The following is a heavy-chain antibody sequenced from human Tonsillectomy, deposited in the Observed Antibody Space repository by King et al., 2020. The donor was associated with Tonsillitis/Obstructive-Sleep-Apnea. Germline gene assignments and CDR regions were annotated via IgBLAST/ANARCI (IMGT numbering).Heavy chain of an antibody. V-gene: IGHV3-15*01. D-gene: IGHD4-17*01. CDR1: GFTFTDAW. CDR2: IKSETHGGTT. J-gene: IGHJ4*02. Sequence: VQLVESGGGLVKPGGSLRISCAASGFTFTDAWMSWVRQAPGKGLEWVGRIKSETHGGTTDYAAPVKGRFTISRDDSKDTLYLQINSLKIEDTAVYYCARGTTDTTQPFDYWGQGTLVTVSS. CDR3: ARGTTDTTQPFDY.